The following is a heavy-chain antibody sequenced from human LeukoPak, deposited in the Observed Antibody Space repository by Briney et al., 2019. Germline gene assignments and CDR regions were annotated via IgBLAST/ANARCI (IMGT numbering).Heavy chain of an antibody. Sequence: SETLSLTCTVSGGSVSTYYWSWFRQPPGKGLEWIGYIYSSGSANYNPSLKGRVTIPVDTSKSLFSLKLTSVTAADTAVYYCARHARFCTSTSCYDYWGQGILVTVSS. J-gene: IGHJ4*02. CDR1: GGSVSTYY. CDR2: IYSSGSA. D-gene: IGHD2-2*01. V-gene: IGHV4-59*08. CDR3: ARHARFCTSTSCYDY.